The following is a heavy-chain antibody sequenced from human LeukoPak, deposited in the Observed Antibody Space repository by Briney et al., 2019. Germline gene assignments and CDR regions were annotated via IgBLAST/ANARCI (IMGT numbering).Heavy chain of an antibody. J-gene: IGHJ6*03. CDR1: GFTFNHYW. V-gene: IGHV3-48*04. CDR2: ISNFGDII. Sequence: GGSLRLSCAASGFTFNHYWMSWVRQALGKGLEWISHISNFGDIIHYADSVEGRFTISRDNAKNSLYLQMDSLRAEDTAVYYCAKDATAVVGTVYMDVWGKGTTVTISS. CDR3: AKDATAVVGTVYMDV. D-gene: IGHD6-13*01.